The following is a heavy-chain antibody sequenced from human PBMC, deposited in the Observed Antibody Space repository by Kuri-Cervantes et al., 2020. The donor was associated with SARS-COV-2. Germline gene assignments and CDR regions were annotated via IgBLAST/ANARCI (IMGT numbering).Heavy chain of an antibody. J-gene: IGHJ5*02. CDR3: ATVYYDSSGYYYRWFDP. CDR1: GYTFTSYG. Sequence: ASVKVSCKASGYTFTSYGISWVRQAPGQGLEWMGWISAYNGNTIYAQKFQGRVTMTEDTSTDTAYMELSSLRSEDTAVYYCATVYYDSSGYYYRWFDPWGQGTPVTVSS. CDR2: ISAYNGNT. V-gene: IGHV1-18*01. D-gene: IGHD3-22*01.